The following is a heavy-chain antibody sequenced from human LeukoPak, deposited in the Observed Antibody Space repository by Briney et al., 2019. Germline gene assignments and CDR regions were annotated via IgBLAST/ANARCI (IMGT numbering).Heavy chain of an antibody. Sequence: SETLSLTCTVSGGSISSGDYCWRWLRQPPGKGLEWIAYMYYSGSTYYNPSLKSRVTMSADTSKNQLSLKLSSVTAADTAVYYCARPYYYDSRIDPWGQGILVTVSS. D-gene: IGHD3-22*01. J-gene: IGHJ5*02. CDR2: MYYSGST. CDR3: ARPYYYDSRIDP. V-gene: IGHV4-30-4*01. CDR1: GGSISSGDYC.